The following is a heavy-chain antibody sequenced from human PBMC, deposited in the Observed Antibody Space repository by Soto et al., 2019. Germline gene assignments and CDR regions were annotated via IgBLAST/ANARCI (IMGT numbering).Heavy chain of an antibody. D-gene: IGHD3-22*01. V-gene: IGHV3-23*01. CDR1: GFTFSSYA. J-gene: IGHJ4*02. Sequence: GGSLRLSCAASGFTFSSYAVSWVRQAPGKGLEWVSSISGSGGSTDYAVSVKGRFTISRDNSRNTLFLQMNSLRAEDTAVYYCARDYYKYYDSSGYYRSPAYWGQGTLVTVSS. CDR3: ARDYYKYYDSSGYYRSPAY. CDR2: ISGSGGST.